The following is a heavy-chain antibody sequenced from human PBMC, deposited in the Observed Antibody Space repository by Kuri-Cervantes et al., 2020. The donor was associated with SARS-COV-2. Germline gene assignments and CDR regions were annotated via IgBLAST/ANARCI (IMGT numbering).Heavy chain of an antibody. CDR1: GFTFSSYG. CDR2: IRYDGSNK. V-gene: IGHV3-30*02. CDR3: ARGAN. J-gene: IGHJ3*01. Sequence: GESLKISCAASGFTFSSYGMHWVRQAPGKGLEWVAFIRYDGSNKYYADSVKGRFTISRHNSKNTLYLQMNSLRAEDTAVYYCARGANWGQGTMVTVSS.